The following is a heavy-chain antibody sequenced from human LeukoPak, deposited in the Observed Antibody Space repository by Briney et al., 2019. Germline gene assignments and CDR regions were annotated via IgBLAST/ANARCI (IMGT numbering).Heavy chain of an antibody. J-gene: IGHJ3*01. CDR2: ISSSGNNA. CDR1: GFTFRGAA. V-gene: IGHV3-23*01. CDR3: AKDIQLST. Sequence: GGSLRLSCVVSGFTFRGAAMTWVRQAPGKGLEWVSLISSSGNNAYYADSVKGRFTISRDNSKNTLSLQMNSLRVEDTAIYYCAKDIQLSTWGLGTRVTVSS. D-gene: IGHD5-24*01.